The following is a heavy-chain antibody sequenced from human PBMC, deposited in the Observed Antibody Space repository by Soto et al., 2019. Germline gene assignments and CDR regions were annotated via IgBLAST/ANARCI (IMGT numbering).Heavy chain of an antibody. D-gene: IGHD3-3*01. Sequence: QVQLVESGGGVVQPGRSLRLSCAASGFTFSSYAMHWVRQAPGKGLEWVAVISYDGSNKYYADSVKGRFTISRDNSKNTLYLQMNSLRAEDTAVYYCARDRGGTIFGVVFYYYYYYGMDVWGQGTTVTVSS. CDR1: GFTFSSYA. CDR3: ARDRGGTIFGVVFYYYYYYGMDV. J-gene: IGHJ6*02. CDR2: ISYDGSNK. V-gene: IGHV3-30-3*01.